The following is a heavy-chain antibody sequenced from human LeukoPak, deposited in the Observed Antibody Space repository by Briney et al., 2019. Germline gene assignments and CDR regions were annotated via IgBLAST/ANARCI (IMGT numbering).Heavy chain of an antibody. Sequence: SETLSLTCTVSGDSISSNSWSWIRQPPGKGLEWIGYMYSRGSTNDNPSLKSRVTISRDTSKNQLSLRVTSVAAADTAMYYCARHYLYGDPPAFDIWGQGTMVTVSS. D-gene: IGHD4-17*01. V-gene: IGHV4-59*08. CDR1: GDSISSNS. CDR3: ARHYLYGDPPAFDI. CDR2: MYSRGST. J-gene: IGHJ3*02.